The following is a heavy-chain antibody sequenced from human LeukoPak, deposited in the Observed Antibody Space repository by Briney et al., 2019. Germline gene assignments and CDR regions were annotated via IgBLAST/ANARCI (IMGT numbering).Heavy chain of an antibody. Sequence: PGRSLRLSCAAAGFTFDDYGMHWVRQAPGKGLEWVAVIWSDGTNQYYADSVKGRFTTSRDDSEKQVFLQMNSLKIEDTAVYFCARDAQRGFDYSNSLKHCGQGTPVTVST. CDR1: GFTFDDYG. D-gene: IGHD4-11*01. CDR3: ARDAQRGFDYSNSLKH. CDR2: IWSDGTNQ. V-gene: IGHV3-33*01. J-gene: IGHJ4*02.